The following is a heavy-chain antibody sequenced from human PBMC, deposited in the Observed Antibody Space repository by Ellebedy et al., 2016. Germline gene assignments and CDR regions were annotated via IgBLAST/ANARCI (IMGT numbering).Heavy chain of an antibody. Sequence: ASVKVSCKASGYTFTSYTMHWVRQAPGQRLEWMGWINAGNGNTKYSQKFQGRVTINRDTSANTAYMELINLRSEDTAVYFCARDMYSSDSYYDRVAFDIWGQGTVVTVSS. CDR2: INAGNGNT. J-gene: IGHJ3*02. V-gene: IGHV1-3*01. CDR1: GYTFTSYT. D-gene: IGHD3-22*01. CDR3: ARDMYSSDSYYDRVAFDI.